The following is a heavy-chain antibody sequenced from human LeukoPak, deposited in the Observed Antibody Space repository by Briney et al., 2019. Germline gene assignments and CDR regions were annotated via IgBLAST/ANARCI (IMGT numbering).Heavy chain of an antibody. CDR1: GYTFTGHY. Sequence: ASVKVSCKAPGYTFTGHYMHWVRQAPGQGLEWMGWTNPNSGGTDYARKFQGRVTMTRDTSISTAYMELKWLGSDDTAVYYCARGGYCSSGNCFVLAAEFDYWGQGTLVTVSS. CDR3: ARGGYCSSGNCFVLAAEFDY. J-gene: IGHJ4*02. V-gene: IGHV1-2*02. CDR2: TNPNSGGT. D-gene: IGHD2-15*01.